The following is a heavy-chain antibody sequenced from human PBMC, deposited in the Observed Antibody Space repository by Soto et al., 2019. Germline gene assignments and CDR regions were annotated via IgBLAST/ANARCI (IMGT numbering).Heavy chain of an antibody. Sequence: QVQLQESGPGLVKPSQTLSLTCTVSGGSISSGGYYWSWIRQHPGKGLEWIGYIYYSGSTYYNPSPKSRVTISVDTSKNQFSLKLSSVTAADTAVYYCARITSEAFWFDPWGQGTLVTVSS. CDR2: IYYSGST. J-gene: IGHJ5*02. CDR3: ARITSEAFWFDP. V-gene: IGHV4-31*03. CDR1: GGSISSGGYY. D-gene: IGHD3-10*01.